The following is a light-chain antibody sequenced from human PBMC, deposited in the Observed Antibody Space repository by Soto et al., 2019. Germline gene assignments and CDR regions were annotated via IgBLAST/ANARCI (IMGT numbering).Light chain of an antibody. CDR1: QSISSW. V-gene: IGKV1-5*01. CDR2: DAS. Sequence: DIQMTQSPSTLSASAGDRVTITCRASQSISSWLAWYQQKPGKAPKLLIYDASSLESGVPSRFSGSGSGTEFTLTISSLQPDDFATYYCQQLETFGQGTKVEIK. J-gene: IGKJ1*01. CDR3: QQLET.